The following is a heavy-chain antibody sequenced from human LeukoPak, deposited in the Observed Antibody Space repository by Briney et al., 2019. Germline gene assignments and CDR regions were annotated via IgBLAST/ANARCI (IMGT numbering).Heavy chain of an antibody. D-gene: IGHD2-21*01. V-gene: IGHV3-74*01. Sequence: GGSLRLSCAASGFTFSDTWMHWVRQAPGEGLVWVSRIRSDGSSTSYADSVKGRFTISRDNAKNTLYLQMNSLRAEDTAVYYCARAGGEGGDRWFDPWGQGTLVTVSS. CDR1: GFTFSDTW. CDR2: IRSDGSST. CDR3: ARAGGEGGDRWFDP. J-gene: IGHJ5*02.